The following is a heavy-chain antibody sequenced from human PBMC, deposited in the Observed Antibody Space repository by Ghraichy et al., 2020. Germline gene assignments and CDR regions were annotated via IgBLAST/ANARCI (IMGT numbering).Heavy chain of an antibody. Sequence: ASVKVSCKASGYTFKSYNMHWVRQAPGQRLEWMGWINAGNGNTKYSQKFQDRVTITRDTSASTAYMELTRLTSEDTAVYYWARDFPPPGWYTTGPGDYWGQGTLVTVSS. CDR2: INAGNGNT. J-gene: IGHJ4*02. CDR3: ARDFPPPGWYTTGPGDY. CDR1: GYTFKSYN. D-gene: IGHD6-19*01. V-gene: IGHV1-3*01.